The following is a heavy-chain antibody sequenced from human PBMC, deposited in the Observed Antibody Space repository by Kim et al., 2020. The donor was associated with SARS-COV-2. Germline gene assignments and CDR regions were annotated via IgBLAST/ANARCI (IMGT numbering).Heavy chain of an antibody. Sequence: GGSLRLSCAASGFTFSSYGMHWVRQAPGKGLEWVAVISCDGSNKYYADSVKGRFTISRDNSKNTLYLQMNSLRAEDTAVYYCAKGYGYGTPAEPDYWGQGTLVTVSS. CDR1: GFTFSSYG. J-gene: IGHJ4*02. V-gene: IGHV3-30*18. CDR3: AKGYGYGTPAEPDY. D-gene: IGHD5-18*01. CDR2: ISCDGSNK.